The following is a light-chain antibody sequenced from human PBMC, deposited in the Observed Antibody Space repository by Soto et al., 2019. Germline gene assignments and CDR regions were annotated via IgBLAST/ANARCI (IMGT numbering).Light chain of an antibody. CDR1: MRDVGAYNL. J-gene: IGLJ7*01. CDR2: NVR. Sequence: QSALTQPASVSGSPGQSITISCSGTMRDVGAYNLVSWYQQHPGTAPQLIIYNVRNRPSGISPRFSGSRSGKTASLTISGLQSEDEGDYYCSAYTGRSTLVFGGGTQLTVL. CDR3: SAYTGRSTLV. V-gene: IGLV2-14*03.